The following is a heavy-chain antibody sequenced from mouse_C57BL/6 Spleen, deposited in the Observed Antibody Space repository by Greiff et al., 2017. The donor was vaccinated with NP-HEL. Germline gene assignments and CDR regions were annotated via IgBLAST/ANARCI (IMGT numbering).Heavy chain of an antibody. CDR1: GYTFTSYW. CDR3: ARNYDYHFDY. J-gene: IGHJ2*01. V-gene: IGHV1-69*01. D-gene: IGHD2-4*01. CDR2: IDPSDSYT. Sequence: QVQLKQPGAELVMPGASVKLSCKASGYTFTSYWMHWVKQRPGQGLEWIGEIDPSDSYTNYNQKFKGKSTLTVDKSSSTAYMQLSSLTSEDSAVYYCARNYDYHFDYWGQGTTLTVSS.